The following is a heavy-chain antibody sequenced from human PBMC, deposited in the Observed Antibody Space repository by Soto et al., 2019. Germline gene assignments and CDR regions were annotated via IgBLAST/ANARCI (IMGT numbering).Heavy chain of an antibody. CDR3: ARDMGYCSSTSCSKGASDY. D-gene: IGHD2-2*01. CDR1: GYTFTGYY. J-gene: IGHJ4*02. V-gene: IGHV1-2*04. CDR2: INPNSGGT. Sequence: QVQLVQSGAEVKKPGASVKVSCKASGYTFTGYYMHWVRQAPGQGLEWMGWINPNSGGTNYAQKFQGWVTMTRDTSISTAYMELSGLRSDDTAVYYCARDMGYCSSTSCSKGASDYWGQGTLVTVSS.